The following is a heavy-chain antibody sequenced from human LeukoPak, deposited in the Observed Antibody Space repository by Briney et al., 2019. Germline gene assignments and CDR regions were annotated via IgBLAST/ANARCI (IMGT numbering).Heavy chain of an antibody. CDR1: GFTVSSNY. D-gene: IGHD3-3*01. J-gene: IGHJ6*02. CDR2: IYSGGST. CDR3: ARDFADFWVYYYGMDV. Sequence: PGGSLRLSCAASGFTVSSNYMSWVRQAPGKGLEWVSVIYSGGSTYYADSVKGRFTISRDNSKNTLYLQMNSLRAEDTAVYYCARDFADFWVYYYGMDVWGQGTTVTVSS. V-gene: IGHV3-53*01.